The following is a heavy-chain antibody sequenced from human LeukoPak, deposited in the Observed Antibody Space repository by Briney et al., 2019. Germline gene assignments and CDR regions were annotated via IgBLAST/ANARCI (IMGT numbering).Heavy chain of an antibody. CDR2: INPNSGGT. J-gene: IGHJ4*02. CDR1: GYTFTGYY. CDR3: ATRVKWELSWAYFDY. D-gene: IGHD1-26*01. V-gene: IGHV1-2*02. Sequence: GASVKVSCKASGYTFTGYYMHWVRQAPGQGLEWMGWINPNSGGTNYAQKFQGRVTMTRDTSISTAYMELSRLRSDDTAVYYCATRVKWELSWAYFDYWGQGTLVTVSS.